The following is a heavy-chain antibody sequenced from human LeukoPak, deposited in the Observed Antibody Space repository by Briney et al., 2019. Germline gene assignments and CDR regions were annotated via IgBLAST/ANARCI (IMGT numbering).Heavy chain of an antibody. CDR3: ARGRRDGYNLEYFDK. Sequence: SETLSLTCTVSGGSISSYYWSWIRQPAGKGLEWIGRIYISGSTNYNPSLKSRVTIYVDTSKNQFSLKLSSVTAADTAVYYCARGRRDGYNLEYFDKWGQGTLVTVSS. CDR1: GGSISSYY. J-gene: IGHJ4*02. V-gene: IGHV4-4*07. CDR2: IYISGST. D-gene: IGHD5-24*01.